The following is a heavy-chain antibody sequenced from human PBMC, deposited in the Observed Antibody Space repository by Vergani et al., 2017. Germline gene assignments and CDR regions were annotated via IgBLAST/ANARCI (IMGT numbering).Heavy chain of an antibody. D-gene: IGHD3-3*01. Sequence: EVQLLESGGGLVQPGGSLRLSCEASGFSFPGYAMSWVRQAPGKGLEWVSSVSGSSATPYYADSVKGRFIISRDNSKNTLYLQMNSLRAEDTAVYYCAKDYDFWSGYYTGPDYWGQGTLVTVSS. V-gene: IGHV3-23*01. CDR2: VSGSSATP. CDR1: GFSFPGYA. CDR3: AKDYDFWSGYYTGPDY. J-gene: IGHJ4*02.